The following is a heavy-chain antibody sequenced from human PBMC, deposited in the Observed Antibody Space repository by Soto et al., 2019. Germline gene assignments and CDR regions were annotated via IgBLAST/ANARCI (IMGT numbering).Heavy chain of an antibody. V-gene: IGHV3-7*03. CDR1: GFTFSSYW. D-gene: IGHD3-3*01. CDR2: IKQDGSEK. J-gene: IGHJ6*02. Sequence: AGGSLRLSCAASGFTFSSYWMSWVRQAPGKGLEWVANIKQDGSEKYYVDSVKGRFTISRDNAKNSLYLQMNSLRAEDTAVYYCARESITIFGAPPRYYGMDVWGQGTTVTVSS. CDR3: ARESITIFGAPPRYYGMDV.